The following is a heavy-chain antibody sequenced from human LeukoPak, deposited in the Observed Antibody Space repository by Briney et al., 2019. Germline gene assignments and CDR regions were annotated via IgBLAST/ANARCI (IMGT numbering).Heavy chain of an antibody. Sequence: SETLSLTCTVSGGSISSYYWSWIRQPPGKGLEWIGYIYYSGSTNYNPSLKSRVTISVDTSKNQFSLKLSSVTAADTAVYYCARWDLPPLLAFDIWGQETMVTVSS. J-gene: IGHJ3*02. CDR2: IYYSGST. CDR3: ARWDLPPLLAFDI. D-gene: IGHD1-26*01. V-gene: IGHV4-59*01. CDR1: GGSISSYY.